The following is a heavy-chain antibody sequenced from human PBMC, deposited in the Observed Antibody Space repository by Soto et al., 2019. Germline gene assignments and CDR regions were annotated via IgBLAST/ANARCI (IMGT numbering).Heavy chain of an antibody. CDR1: GFTFSSYA. CDR2: ISGNGGST. Sequence: EVQLVESGGGLVQPGGSLRLSCAASGFTFSSYAMHWVRQAPGKGLEYVSVISGNGGSTYHANSVKGRFTISRDNSKNTLYLQMGSLRAEDMAVYYCARRGYGLYLDYWGQGTWSLSPQ. J-gene: IGHJ4*02. D-gene: IGHD3-10*01. CDR3: ARRGYGLYLDY. V-gene: IGHV3-64*01.